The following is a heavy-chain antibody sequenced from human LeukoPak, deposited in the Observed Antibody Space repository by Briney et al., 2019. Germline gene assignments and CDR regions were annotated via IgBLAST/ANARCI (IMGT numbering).Heavy chain of an antibody. Sequence: HPGGSLRLSCAASGLTFSSYEMNWVRQAPGKGLEWVSYISRSGSTIYYADSVKGRFTISRDNAKNSLYLQMSSLRAEDTALYYCARARLTDYVWGRRTFDIWGQGTMVTISS. CDR1: GLTFSSYE. D-gene: IGHD3-16*01. CDR2: ISRSGSTI. V-gene: IGHV3-48*03. CDR3: ARARLTDYVWGRRTFDI. J-gene: IGHJ3*02.